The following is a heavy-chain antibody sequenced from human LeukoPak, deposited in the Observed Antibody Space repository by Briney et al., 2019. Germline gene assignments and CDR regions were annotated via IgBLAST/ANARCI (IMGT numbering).Heavy chain of an antibody. D-gene: IGHD5-24*01. CDR2: ISYDGSNK. V-gene: IGHV3-30-3*01. CDR3: TRSPRDDYNRFDY. CDR1: GFTFSSYA. J-gene: IGHJ4*02. Sequence: GGSLRLSCAASGFTFSSYAMHWVRQAPGKGLEWVAAISYDGSNKYYADSVKGRFTISRDNSKNTLYLQMSSLRVEDTAVYYCTRSPRDDYNRFDYWGQGTLVTVSS.